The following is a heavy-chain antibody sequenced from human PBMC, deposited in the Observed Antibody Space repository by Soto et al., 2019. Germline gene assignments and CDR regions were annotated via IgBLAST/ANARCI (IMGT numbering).Heavy chain of an antibody. J-gene: IGHJ3*02. CDR2: IYYSGST. CDR3: ARDVVVEMATISPRDDAFDI. V-gene: IGHV4-39*02. D-gene: IGHD2-15*01. Sequence: LSLTCTVSGGSISSSSYYWGWIRQPPGKGLEWIGSIYYSGSTYYNPSLKSRVTISVDTSKNQFSLKLSSVTAADTAVYYCARDVVVEMATISPRDDAFDIWGQGTMVTVSS. CDR1: GGSISSSSYY.